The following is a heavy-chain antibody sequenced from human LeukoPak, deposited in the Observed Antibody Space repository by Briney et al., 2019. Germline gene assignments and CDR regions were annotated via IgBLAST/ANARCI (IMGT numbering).Heavy chain of an antibody. J-gene: IGHJ4*02. CDR1: GFTFSSYG. CDR2: IRYDGSNK. D-gene: IGHD2-15*01. Sequence: GGSLRLSCAASGFTFSSYGMHWVRQAPGKGLEWVAFIRYDGSNKYYADSVKGRFTISRDNSKNTLYLQMNSLRAEDTAVYYCAKEEWDIVVVVAANGQGYFDYWGQGTLVTVSS. CDR3: AKEEWDIVVVVAANGQGYFDY. V-gene: IGHV3-30*02.